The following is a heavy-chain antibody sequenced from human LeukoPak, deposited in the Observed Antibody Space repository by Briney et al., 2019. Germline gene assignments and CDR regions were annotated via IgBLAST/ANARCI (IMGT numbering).Heavy chain of an antibody. CDR2: IYYSGST. CDR3: ARGITGTNGGAFDI. J-gene: IGHJ3*02. Sequence: SETLSLTCTVSGGSISSYYWSWIRQPPGKGLEWTGYIYYSGSTNYNPSLKSRVTISVDTSKNQSSLKLSSVTAADTAVYYCARGITGTNGGAFDIWGQGTMVTVSS. CDR1: GGSISSYY. D-gene: IGHD1-7*01. V-gene: IGHV4-59*01.